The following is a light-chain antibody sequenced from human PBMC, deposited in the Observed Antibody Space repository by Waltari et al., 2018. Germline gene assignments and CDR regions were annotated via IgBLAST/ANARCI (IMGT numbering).Light chain of an antibody. Sequence: EIVLTQSPGTLSVSPGERATLSCRASQSVGSSYLAWYRQKPGQPPRLLIYGATTKAIGTSDRFSGSGSGTDFTLTISRVEPEDFAVFYCQQYSSSPSTFGQGTKVEFK. J-gene: IGKJ1*01. V-gene: IGKV3-20*01. CDR3: QQYSSSPST. CDR1: QSVGSSY. CDR2: GAT.